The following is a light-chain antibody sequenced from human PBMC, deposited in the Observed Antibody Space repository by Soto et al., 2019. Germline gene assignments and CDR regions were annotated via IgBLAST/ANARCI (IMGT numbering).Light chain of an antibody. CDR3: HQYGSSPPYT. J-gene: IGKJ2*01. V-gene: IGKV3-20*01. CDR1: QSVSSTY. CDR2: GAS. Sequence: EIVLTQSPGTLSLSPGERATLSCRASQSVSSTYLVWYQQKPGQAPRLLIYGASSRATGIPDRFSGSGSGTDFTLTISRLEPEDFAVYYCHQYGSSPPYTFGRGTKLEI.